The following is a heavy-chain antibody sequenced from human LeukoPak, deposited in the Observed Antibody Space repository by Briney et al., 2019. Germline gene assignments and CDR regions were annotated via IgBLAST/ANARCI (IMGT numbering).Heavy chain of an antibody. D-gene: IGHD4-17*01. CDR3: TRHALNDYGDYASEVWFDP. V-gene: IGHV3-73*01. J-gene: IGHJ5*02. CDR1: GFTFSGSA. CDR2: IRSKANSYAT. Sequence: GGSLKLSCAASGFTFSGSAMHWVRQASGKGLEWVGRIRSKANSYATAYAASVKGRFTISRDDSKNTAYLQMNSLKTEDTAVYYCTRHALNDYGDYASEVWFDPWGQGTLVTVSS.